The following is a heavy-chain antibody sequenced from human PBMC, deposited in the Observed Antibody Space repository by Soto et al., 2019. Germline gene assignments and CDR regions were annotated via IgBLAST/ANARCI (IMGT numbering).Heavy chain of an antibody. J-gene: IGHJ5*02. CDR1: GFSLSNARMG. CDR2: IFSNDEK. D-gene: IGHD2-2*02. V-gene: IGHV2-26*01. Sequence: LVNPTETLTLTCTVSGFSLSNARMGVSWIRQPPGKALEWLAHIFSNDEKSYSTSLKSRLTISKDTSKSQVVLTMTNMDPVDTATYYCARIVVVPAAIRRSWFGPWGQGTLVTVSS. CDR3: ARIVVVPAAIRRSWFGP.